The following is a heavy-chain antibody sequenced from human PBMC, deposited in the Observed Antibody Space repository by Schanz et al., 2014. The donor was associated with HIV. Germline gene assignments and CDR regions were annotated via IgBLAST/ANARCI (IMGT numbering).Heavy chain of an antibody. CDR3: AKPEYDSRGNSQSHFDY. J-gene: IGHJ4*02. D-gene: IGHD3-22*01. CDR2: ISHDGSKK. Sequence: QVHLVESGGGVVQPGRSLRLSCAASGFTFSSYGMYWVRQAPGKGLEWVAVISHDGSKKYYADSVNGRFTISRDNSKNTLYLQMTTLRIDDTAVYYCAKPEYDSRGNSQSHFDYWGQGTLVTVSS. V-gene: IGHV3-30*18. CDR1: GFTFSSYG.